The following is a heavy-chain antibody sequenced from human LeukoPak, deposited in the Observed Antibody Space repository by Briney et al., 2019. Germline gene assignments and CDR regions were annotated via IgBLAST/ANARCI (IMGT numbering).Heavy chain of an antibody. CDR1: GGSISSGGFY. CDR2: IYYSGTT. V-gene: IGHV4-31*03. CDR3: ARGTKDGYSYGRFDY. D-gene: IGHD5-18*01. J-gene: IGHJ4*02. Sequence: PSETLSLTCTVSGGSISSGGFYWSWIRQPPGKGLEWLGCIYYSGTTYYNPSLKSRVTFSVDTSKNQFSLKLNPVTAADTALYYCARGTKDGYSYGRFDYWGQGTLVTDCS.